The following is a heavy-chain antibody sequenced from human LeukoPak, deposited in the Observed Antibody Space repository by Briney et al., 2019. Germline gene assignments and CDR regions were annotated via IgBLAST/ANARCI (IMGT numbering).Heavy chain of an antibody. V-gene: IGHV3-30*03. CDR2: ITYDGGNE. CDR3: ARAGMDSRGYYQGFDY. D-gene: IGHD3-22*01. Sequence: PGGSLRLSCAASGFSFKDYNMHWVRQAPGKGLEWVAVITYDGGNEYYTDSVKGRFTISRDNSKSTLYLQMNSLRAEDTALYYCARAGMDSRGYYQGFDYWGQGTLVTVSS. J-gene: IGHJ4*02. CDR1: GFSFKDYN.